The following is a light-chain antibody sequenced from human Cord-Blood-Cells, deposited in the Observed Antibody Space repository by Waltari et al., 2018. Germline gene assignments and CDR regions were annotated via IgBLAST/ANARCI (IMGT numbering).Light chain of an antibody. J-gene: IGKJ1*01. CDR3: QQRSNWTWT. CDR1: QSVSSY. Sequence: EIVLTQSPATLSLSPGERATLSCRASQSVSSYLAWYQQKPGQAPRLLIYDASNRATGIPARFSGSGSGTDFTLTISSLEPEDFAVYYCQQRSNWTWTLAKGPRWKSN. CDR2: DAS. V-gene: IGKV3-11*01.